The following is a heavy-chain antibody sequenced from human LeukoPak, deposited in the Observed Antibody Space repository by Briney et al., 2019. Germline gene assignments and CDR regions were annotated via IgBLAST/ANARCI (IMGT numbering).Heavy chain of an antibody. CDR3: ATSRLLTGYYPFDY. V-gene: IGHV1-24*01. CDR2: FDPEDGET. CDR1: GYTLTELS. D-gene: IGHD3-9*01. Sequence: GASVKVSCKVSGYTLTELSMHWVRQAPGKGLEWMGGFDPEDGETIYAQKFQGRVTMTEDTSTDTAYMELSSLRSEDTAVYYCATSRLLTGYYPFDYWGQGTLVTVSS. J-gene: IGHJ4*02.